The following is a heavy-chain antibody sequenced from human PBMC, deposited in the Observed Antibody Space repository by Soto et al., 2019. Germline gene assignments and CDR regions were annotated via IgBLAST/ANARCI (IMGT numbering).Heavy chain of an antibody. CDR3: ARVVMTTVPASYYYGMDV. J-gene: IGHJ6*02. CDR2: IIPFIGTA. Sequence: QVQLVQSGAEVKKPGSSVTVSCKASGGTFSSYAISWVRQAPGQGLEWMGRIIPFIGTANYAQKFQGRVTTNADESTSTAYMEPTNPSSEDTAVYYCARVVMTTVPASYYYGMDVWGQGTTVTVSS. V-gene: IGHV1-69*18. CDR1: GGTFSSYA. D-gene: IGHD4-4*01.